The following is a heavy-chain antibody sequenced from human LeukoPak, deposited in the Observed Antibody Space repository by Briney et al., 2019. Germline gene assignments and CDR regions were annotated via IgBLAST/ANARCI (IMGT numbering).Heavy chain of an antibody. CDR1: GFTFSRYR. D-gene: IGHD2-21*02. J-gene: IGHJ4*02. CDR2: ISSSSSYI. V-gene: IGHV3-21*04. Sequence: SGGSLRLSCAASGFTFSRYRMNWVRQAPGKGLEWVSSISSSSSYIYYADSVKGRFTVSRDNSKNTLYVQMKSLRAEDTAVYYCAKDFVVVPGNVNYFDYWGQGTLVTVSS. CDR3: AKDFVVVPGNVNYFDY.